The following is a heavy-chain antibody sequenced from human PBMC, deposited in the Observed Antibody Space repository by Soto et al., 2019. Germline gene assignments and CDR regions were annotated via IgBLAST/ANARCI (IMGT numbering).Heavy chain of an antibody. V-gene: IGHV6-1*01. CDR1: GCSVSSNTAA. CDR3: ARGVAGSGFDL. CDR2: TYYSSNWRH. D-gene: IGHD6-19*01. J-gene: IGHJ4*02. Sequence: QTLSLTWAISGCSVSSNTAAWNLIRSSPSRGLEWLGRTYYSSNWRHDYAVSVKSRITVNPDTSKNHFSLQLNSVTPDDTAVYYCARGVAGSGFDLWGQGTLVTVSS.